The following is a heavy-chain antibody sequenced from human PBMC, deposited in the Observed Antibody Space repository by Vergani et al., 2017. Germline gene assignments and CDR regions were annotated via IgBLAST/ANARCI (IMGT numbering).Heavy chain of an antibody. J-gene: IGHJ4*02. D-gene: IGHD3-16*02. V-gene: IGHV3-23*01. Sequence: EVQLLESGGGLVQPGGSLRLSCAASGFTFSSYAMSWVRQAPGKGLEWVSALSGSGGSTYYADSVKGRFTISRDNSKNTLYLQMNSLRDEDTAVYYCASDLGELSSLFDYWGQGTLVTVSS. CDR3: ASDLGELSSLFDY. CDR1: GFTFSSYA. CDR2: LSGSGGST.